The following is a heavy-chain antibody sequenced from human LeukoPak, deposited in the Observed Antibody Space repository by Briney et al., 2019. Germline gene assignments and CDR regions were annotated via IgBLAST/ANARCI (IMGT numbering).Heavy chain of an antibody. CDR3: ARVNCRSSSCYLASYFFDS. J-gene: IGHJ5*01. CDR1: GFTFSKYG. V-gene: IGHV3-33*01. D-gene: IGHD2-2*01. Sequence: GGSLRLSCAASGFTFSKYGMHWVRQAPGKGLEWVAVIWYDGNNKDYADSVKGRFSISRDNPKNTLSLQMNSLRVEDTAMYYCARVNCRSSSCYLASYFFDSWGQGTLVTVSS. CDR2: IWYDGNNK.